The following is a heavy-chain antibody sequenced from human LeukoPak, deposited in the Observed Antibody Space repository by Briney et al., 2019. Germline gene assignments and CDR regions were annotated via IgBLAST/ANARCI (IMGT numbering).Heavy chain of an antibody. D-gene: IGHD6-13*01. Sequence: SETLSLTCTVSTDSISSGNYYWGWVRQSPGQGLEWIGSIVSGGSTYHNPSLKSRVTMSIDTSNNQFSLKLSSVTAADTAVYYCARPHSSSWYAYDYWGQGTLVTVSS. V-gene: IGHV4-39*01. CDR1: TDSISSGNYY. CDR3: ARPHSSSWYAYDY. CDR2: IVSGGST. J-gene: IGHJ4*02.